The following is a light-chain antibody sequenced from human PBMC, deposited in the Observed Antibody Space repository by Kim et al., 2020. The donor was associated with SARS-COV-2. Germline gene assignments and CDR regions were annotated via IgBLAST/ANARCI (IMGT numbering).Light chain of an antibody. CDR2: DVF. J-gene: IGLJ3*02. V-gene: IGLV2-14*04. Sequence: GQSITISCTGTSSDVGVYNYVSWYQQSPGKAPKLLIYDVFKRPSGVSNRFSGPKSGNTASLTISGLQAEDEADYYCSSYTTRTTSVFGGGTQLTVL. CDR3: SSYTTRTTSV. CDR1: SSDVGVYNY.